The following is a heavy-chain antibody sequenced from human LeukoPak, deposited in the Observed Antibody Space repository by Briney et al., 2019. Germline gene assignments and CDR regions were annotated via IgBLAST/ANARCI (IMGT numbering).Heavy chain of an antibody. J-gene: IGHJ4*02. V-gene: IGHV3-66*01. CDR2: IYSGGST. CDR3: AGRRDILTGYCH. CDR1: GFTVSSNY. D-gene: IGHD3-9*01. Sequence: PGGSLRLSCAASGFTVSSNYMSWVRQAPGKGLEWVSVIYSGGSTYYADSVKGRFTISRDNSKNTLYLQMNSLRAENTAVYYCAGRRDILTGYCHWGQGTLVTVSS.